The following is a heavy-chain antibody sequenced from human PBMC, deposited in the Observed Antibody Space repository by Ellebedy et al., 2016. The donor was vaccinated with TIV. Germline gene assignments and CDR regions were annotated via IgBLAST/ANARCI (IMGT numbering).Heavy chain of an antibody. Sequence: SVKVSXXASGDTFRNYAITWVRQAPGQGLECLGGIIPIFKTVNYAQKIQGRITISADESTSTVYMELRSLTSEDTALYFCARHPHEGTFDIWGQGTMVTVSP. J-gene: IGHJ3*02. V-gene: IGHV1-69*13. CDR2: IIPIFKTV. CDR3: ARHPHEGTFDI. CDR1: GDTFRNYA.